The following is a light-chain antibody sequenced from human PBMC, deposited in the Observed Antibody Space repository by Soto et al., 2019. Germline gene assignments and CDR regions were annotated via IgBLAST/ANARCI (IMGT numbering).Light chain of an antibody. CDR3: CSYAGSSTLYV. CDR2: EVS. J-gene: IGLJ1*01. Sequence: QSVLTQPASVSVSPGQSITISCTGTSSDVGSYNLVSWYQQHPGKAPKLMIYEVSKRPSGVSNRFSGSKSGNTASLTISGLQAEDEADYYCCSYAGSSTLYVFGTGTKLTVL. CDR1: SSDVGSYNL. V-gene: IGLV2-23*02.